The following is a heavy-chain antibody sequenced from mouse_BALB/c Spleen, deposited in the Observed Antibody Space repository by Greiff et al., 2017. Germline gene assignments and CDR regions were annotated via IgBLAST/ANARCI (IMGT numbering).Heavy chain of an antibody. CDR2: ISSGSSTI. J-gene: IGHJ3*01. D-gene: IGHD2-10*02. CDR3: ARSGGYGNYVAY. CDR1: GFTFSSFG. Sequence: EVKVVESGGGLVQPGGSRKLSCAASGFTFSSFGMHWVRQAPEKGLEWVAYISSGSSTIYYADTVKGRFTISRDNPKNTLFLQMTSLRSEDTAMYYCARSGGYGNYVAYWGQGTLVTVSA. V-gene: IGHV5-17*02.